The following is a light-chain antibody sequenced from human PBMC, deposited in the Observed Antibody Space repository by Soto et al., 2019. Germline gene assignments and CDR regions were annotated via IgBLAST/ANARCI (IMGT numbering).Light chain of an antibody. CDR3: QQYGSSPIT. V-gene: IGKV3-20*01. CDR1: QSVSSSY. CDR2: GAS. J-gene: IGKJ5*01. Sequence: EIVLTQSPGTLSLSPGERATLSCRASQSVSSSYLAWYQQKPGQAPRLLIYGASSRATGIPDRFSAGGSGTDFTLTISRLEPEDFVVYYCQQYGSSPITFGQGTRLEIK.